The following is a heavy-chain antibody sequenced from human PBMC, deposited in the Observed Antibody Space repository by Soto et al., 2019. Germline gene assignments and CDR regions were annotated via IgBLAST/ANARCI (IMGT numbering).Heavy chain of an antibody. CDR3: ARDRDLAVAGLYYGMDV. J-gene: IGHJ6*02. V-gene: IGHV1-2*04. Sequence: ASVKVSCKASGYTFTGYYMHWVRQAPGQGLEWMGWINPNSGGTNYAQKFQGWVTMTRDTSISTAYMELSRLRSDDTAVYYCARDRDLAVAGLYYGMDVWGQGTTVPVSS. CDR1: GYTFTGYY. CDR2: INPNSGGT. D-gene: IGHD6-19*01.